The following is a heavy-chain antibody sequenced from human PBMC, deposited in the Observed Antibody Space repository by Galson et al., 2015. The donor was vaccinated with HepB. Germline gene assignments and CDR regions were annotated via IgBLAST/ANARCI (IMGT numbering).Heavy chain of an antibody. CDR1: GFPFSNYG. J-gene: IGHJ4*02. V-gene: IGHV3-30*03. CDR3: AEGPGYSYSNSGGLAMGY. CDR2: ISYDGSNK. D-gene: IGHD5-18*01. Sequence: SLRLSCAASGFPFSNYGMHWVRQAPGKGLEWVAVISYDGSNKKYADSVKGRFTISRDNSKNTLYLQMNSLRAEDTAIYYCAEGPGYSYSNSGGLAMGYWGQGTLVTVSS.